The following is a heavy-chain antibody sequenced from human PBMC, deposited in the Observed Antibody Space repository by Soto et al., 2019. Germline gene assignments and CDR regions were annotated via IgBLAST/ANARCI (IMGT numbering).Heavy chain of an antibody. CDR1: GGSFSGYY. Sequence: QVQLQQWGAGLLKPSETLSLTCAVYGGSFSGYYWSWIRQPPGKGLEWIGEINHSGSTNYNPSLKSRVTIPVDTSKNQFSLNLSSVTAADTAVYYCAIITDSSGWTSFDYWGQGTLVTVSS. D-gene: IGHD6-19*01. CDR2: INHSGST. J-gene: IGHJ4*02. CDR3: AIITDSSGWTSFDY. V-gene: IGHV4-34*01.